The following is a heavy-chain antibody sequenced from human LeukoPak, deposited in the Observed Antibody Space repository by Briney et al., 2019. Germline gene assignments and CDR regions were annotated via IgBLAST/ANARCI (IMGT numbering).Heavy chain of an antibody. D-gene: IGHD1-26*01. Sequence: SETLSLTCTVSGGSISSGSYYWSWIRQPAGKGLEWIGRIYTSGSTNYNPSLKSRVTISVDTSKNQFSLKLSSVTAADTAVYYCARQTIGGYRWEDAFDIWGQGTMVTVSS. CDR1: GGSISSGSYY. V-gene: IGHV4-61*02. J-gene: IGHJ3*02. CDR3: ARQTIGGYRWEDAFDI. CDR2: IYTSGST.